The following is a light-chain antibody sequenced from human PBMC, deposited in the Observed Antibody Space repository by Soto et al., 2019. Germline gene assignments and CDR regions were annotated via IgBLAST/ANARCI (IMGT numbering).Light chain of an antibody. CDR3: ASWDDSLSVV. Sequence: QSVLTQPPSASGAPGQRVTISCSGSSSSIGSYSVYWYQQLPGTAPKLLIYEDNQRPSGVPVRFSGSKSDTSASLAISGLRSGDEADYSCASWDDSLSVVFGGGTKLTVL. V-gene: IGLV1-47*01. CDR2: EDN. CDR1: SSSIGSYS. J-gene: IGLJ2*01.